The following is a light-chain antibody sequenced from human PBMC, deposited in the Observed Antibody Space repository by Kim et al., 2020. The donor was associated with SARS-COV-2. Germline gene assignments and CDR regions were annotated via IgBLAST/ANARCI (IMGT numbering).Light chain of an antibody. V-gene: IGKV1-5*03. CDR2: SSS. CDR1: QSITSW. CDR3: QQYSRYPWT. Sequence: DIQMTQSPSNLSASVGDRVTITCRASQSITSWLAWYQQKLGKAPRLLLSSSSTRQSGVPARFSGFGSGTELTLTISSLQPDDFATYYCQQYSRYPWTFGQGTKVDIK. J-gene: IGKJ1*01.